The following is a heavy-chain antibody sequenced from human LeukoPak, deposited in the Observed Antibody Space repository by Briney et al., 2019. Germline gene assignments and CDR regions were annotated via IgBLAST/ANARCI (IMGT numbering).Heavy chain of an antibody. Sequence: ASVKVSCKASGYTFTNHGIPWVRQAPGQGLAWMGWISAYNGNADYAQSFQGRVTMTTDTSTSTAYMELRSLRSDDKGVYYCARTPKRFGELYQSADYWGQGTLVTVSS. V-gene: IGHV1-18*01. D-gene: IGHD3-10*01. CDR3: ARTPKRFGELYQSADY. CDR1: GYTFTNHG. J-gene: IGHJ4*02. CDR2: ISAYNGNA.